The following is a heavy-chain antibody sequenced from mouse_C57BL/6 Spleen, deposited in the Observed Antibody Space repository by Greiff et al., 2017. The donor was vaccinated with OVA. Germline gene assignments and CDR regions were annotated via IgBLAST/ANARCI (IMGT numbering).Heavy chain of an antibody. CDR1: GYTFTSYW. CDR3: ARGGYGNYPYWYFDV. D-gene: IGHD2-1*01. CDR2: INPSNGGT. J-gene: IGHJ1*03. Sequence: QVQLQQPGTELVKPGASVKLSCKASGYTFTSYWMHWVKQRPGQGLEWIGNINPSNGGTNYNEKFKSKATLTVDKSSSTAYMQLSSLTSEDSAVYYCARGGYGNYPYWYFDVWGTGTTVTVSS. V-gene: IGHV1-53*01.